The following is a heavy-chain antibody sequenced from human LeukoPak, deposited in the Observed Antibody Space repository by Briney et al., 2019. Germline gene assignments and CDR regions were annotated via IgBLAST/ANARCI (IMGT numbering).Heavy chain of an antibody. D-gene: IGHD1-26*01. J-gene: IGHJ4*02. V-gene: IGHV1-18*01. CDR3: ARGDGSYYDY. Sequence: ASVKVSCKASGYTFTRCGISWVPQAPGQGLEWMGWLSAYNGNTNYAQKLQGRVTMTTDTSTSTAYMELRSLRSDDTAVYYCARGDGSYYDYSGQGTLVTVSS. CDR2: LSAYNGNT. CDR1: GYTFTRCG.